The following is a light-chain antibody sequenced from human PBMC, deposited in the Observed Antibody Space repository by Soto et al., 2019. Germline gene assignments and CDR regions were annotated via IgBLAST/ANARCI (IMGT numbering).Light chain of an antibody. Sequence: DIQMTQSPSSLSASVGDRVTITCRASQSISSYLNWYQQKPGKAPKLLIYAASSLQSGVPSRFSGSGSGTDFTLTISSLQPEDFATYYCQQSSSTPQTFGGGTKVDI. CDR3: QQSSSTPQT. J-gene: IGKJ4*01. V-gene: IGKV1-39*01. CDR1: QSISSY. CDR2: AAS.